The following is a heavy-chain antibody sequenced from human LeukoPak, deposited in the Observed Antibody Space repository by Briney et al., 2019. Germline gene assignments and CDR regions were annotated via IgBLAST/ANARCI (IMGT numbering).Heavy chain of an antibody. CDR3: ARDGRVWSRDY. V-gene: IGHV3-21*01. CDR2: ITTDSTSA. J-gene: IGHJ4*02. CDR1: GFTFRPFG. Sequence: PGGSVGLSCVGSGFTFRPFGMTWVRQRAGRGLEWVSTITTDSTSAFYAESLRGLFAISRDDADNSVYLEINGLTFEDTVVYYCARDGRVWSRDYWGQGTLVTVSS. D-gene: IGHD1-26*01.